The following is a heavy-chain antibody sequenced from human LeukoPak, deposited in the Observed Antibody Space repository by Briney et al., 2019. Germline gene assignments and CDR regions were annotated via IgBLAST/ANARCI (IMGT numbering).Heavy chain of an antibody. J-gene: IGHJ4*02. V-gene: IGHV3-7*03. D-gene: IGHD6-13*01. CDR2: INEDGGAK. Sequence: GGSLRLSCAASGFTFSRYWVSWVRQAPGKGLGWVANINEDGGAKYYVDSVKGRFTISRDNAKNSLYLQMNSLRAEDTALYYCAKDISLRRSSSGFTGGYWGQGTLVTVSS. CDR1: GFTFSRYW. CDR3: AKDISLRRSSSGFTGGY.